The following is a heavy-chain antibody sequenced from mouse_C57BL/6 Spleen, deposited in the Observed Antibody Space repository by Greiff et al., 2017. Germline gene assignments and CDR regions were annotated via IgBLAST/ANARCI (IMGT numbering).Heavy chain of an antibody. D-gene: IGHD3-1*01. J-gene: IGHJ2*01. CDR1: GYTFTSYW. V-gene: IGHV1-61*01. CDR3: ARRSGLRDY. Sequence: VQLQQPGAELVRPGSSVKLSCKASGYTFTSYWMDWVKQRPGQGLEWIGNIYPSDSETHYNQKFKDKATLTVDKSSSTAYMQLSSLTSEDSAVYYCARRSGLRDYWGQGTTLTVSS. CDR2: IYPSDSET.